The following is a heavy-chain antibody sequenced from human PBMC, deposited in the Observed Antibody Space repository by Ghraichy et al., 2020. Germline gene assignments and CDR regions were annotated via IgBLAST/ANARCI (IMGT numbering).Heavy chain of an antibody. CDR2: IYYSGST. Sequence: SETLSLTCTVSGASISSGGYYWSWIRQHPGKGLEWIGYIYYSGSTYYNPSLKSRVTISVDTSKNQFSLKLSSVTAADTAVYYCSRVGWSYLNYYYGMDVWGQGTTVTVSS. J-gene: IGHJ6*02. V-gene: IGHV4-31*03. CDR3: SRVGWSYLNYYYGMDV. D-gene: IGHD1-26*01. CDR1: GASISSGGYY.